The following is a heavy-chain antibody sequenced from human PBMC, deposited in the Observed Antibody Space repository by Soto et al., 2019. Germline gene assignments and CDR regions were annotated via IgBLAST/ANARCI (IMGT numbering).Heavy chain of an antibody. J-gene: IGHJ4*02. CDR1: GYTLTELS. V-gene: IGHV1-24*01. CDR2: FDPEDGET. Sequence: QVQLVQSGAEVKKPGASVKVSCKVSGYTLTELSMHWVRQAPGKGLEWMGGFDPEDGETIYAQKFQGRVTMTEVTSTDTAYMELSSLRSEDTAVYYCATDHDGVRGWDWGQGTLVTVSS. D-gene: IGHD6-19*01. CDR3: ATDHDGVRGWD.